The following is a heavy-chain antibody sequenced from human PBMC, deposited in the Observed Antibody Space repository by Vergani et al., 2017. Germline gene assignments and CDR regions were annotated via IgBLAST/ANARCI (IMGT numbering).Heavy chain of an antibody. J-gene: IGHJ6*02. CDR3: ARDRYYDSSGYYYSYYYGMDV. Sequence: QVQLVQSGSELKKPGASVKVSCKASGYTFTSYAMNWVRQAPGHGLEWMGWINTNTGNPTYAQGFTGRFVFSLDTSVSTAYLQISSLKAEDTAVYYCARDRYYDSSGYYYSYYYGMDVWGQGTTVTVSS. CDR2: INTNTGNP. V-gene: IGHV7-4-1*02. CDR1: GYTFTSYA. D-gene: IGHD3-22*01.